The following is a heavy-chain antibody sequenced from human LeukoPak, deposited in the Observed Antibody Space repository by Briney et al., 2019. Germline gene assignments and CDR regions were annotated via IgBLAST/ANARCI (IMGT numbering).Heavy chain of an antibody. CDR1: GFTFSSYE. CDR3: ARAIRPGSSSAL. J-gene: IGHJ4*02. CDR2: ISSSGSTI. D-gene: IGHD6-13*01. V-gene: IGHV3-48*03. Sequence: GGSLRLSCAASGFTFSSYEMNWVRQAPGKGLEWVSYISSSGSTIYYADSVKGRFTISRDNAKNSLYLQMNSLRAEGTAVYYCARAIRPGSSSALWGQGTLVTVSS.